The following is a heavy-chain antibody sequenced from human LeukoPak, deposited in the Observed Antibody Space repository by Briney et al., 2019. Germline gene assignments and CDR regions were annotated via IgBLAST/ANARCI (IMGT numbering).Heavy chain of an antibody. D-gene: IGHD2-2*01. J-gene: IGHJ6*03. CDR1: GFTFSSYW. Sequence: GGSLRLSCAASGFTFSSYWMSWVRQAPGKGLEWVANIKQDGNEKYYVDSVKGRFTISRDNAKNSLYLQMNSLRVEDTAVYYCARTQYCSSSNCYSYSYYYYMDVWGKGTTVTVSS. V-gene: IGHV3-7*01. CDR2: IKQDGNEK. CDR3: ARTQYCSSSNCYSYSYYYYMDV.